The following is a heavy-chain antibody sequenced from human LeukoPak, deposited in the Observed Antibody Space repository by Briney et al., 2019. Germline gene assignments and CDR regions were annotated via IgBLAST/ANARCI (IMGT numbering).Heavy chain of an antibody. J-gene: IGHJ3*02. CDR2: INGDGSST. CDR3: ARWGLGKGDGFDI. D-gene: IGHD3-10*01. V-gene: IGHV3-74*01. CDR1: GFTFSGYW. Sequence: GGSLRLSCAASGFTFSGYWMHWVRQTPGKGLVWVSRINGDGSSTSYADSVKGRFTISRDNAKNTLYLQMNSLRAEDTAVYYCARWGLGKGDGFDIWGQGTMVTVSS.